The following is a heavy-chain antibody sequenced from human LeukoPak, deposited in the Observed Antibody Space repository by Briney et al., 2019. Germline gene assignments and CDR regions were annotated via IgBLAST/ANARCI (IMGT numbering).Heavy chain of an antibody. J-gene: IGHJ4*02. CDR1: GYVFNSFG. CDR2: VSAYKGYT. CDR3: ARDGVAGTFDY. V-gene: IGHV1-18*01. Sequence: ASVKVSCKTSGYVFNSFGITWLRQAPGQGLEWMGWVSAYKGYTSHAQKFQDRVIMTTDTSTTTAYMELRNLKSDDTAVYYCARDGVAGTFDYWGQGTLVTVSS. D-gene: IGHD6-19*01.